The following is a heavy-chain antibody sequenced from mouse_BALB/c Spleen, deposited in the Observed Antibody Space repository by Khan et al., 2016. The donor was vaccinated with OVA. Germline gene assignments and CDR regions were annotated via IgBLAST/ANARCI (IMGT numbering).Heavy chain of an antibody. CDR2: ISPGSGNA. Sequence: DLVKPGASVKLSCKASGYTFTSYWINWIKQRPGQGLEWVGQISPGSGNAYYNGVFKDKATLTIDTSSTTAYIQLSSLSSEDSAVYFCARSNYYGRSLYAMDYWGQGTSVTVSS. CDR1: GYTFTSYW. J-gene: IGHJ4*01. D-gene: IGHD1-1*01. CDR3: ARSNYYGRSLYAMDY. V-gene: IGHV1S41*01.